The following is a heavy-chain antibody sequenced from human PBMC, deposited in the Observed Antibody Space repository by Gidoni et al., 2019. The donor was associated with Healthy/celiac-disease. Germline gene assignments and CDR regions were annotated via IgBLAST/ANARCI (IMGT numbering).Heavy chain of an antibody. D-gene: IGHD7-27*01. CDR2: ISSSSSYT. V-gene: IGHV3-11*06. J-gene: IGHJ5*02. CDR3: ARCTLWGPFDP. CDR1: GFTFSDYY. Sequence: VQLVESGGGLVKPGGSLRLSCAASGFTFSDYYMSWIRQAPGKGLEWVSYISSSSSYTNYADSVKGRFTISRDNAKNSLYLQMNSLRAEDTAVYYCARCTLWGPFDPWGQGTLVTVSS.